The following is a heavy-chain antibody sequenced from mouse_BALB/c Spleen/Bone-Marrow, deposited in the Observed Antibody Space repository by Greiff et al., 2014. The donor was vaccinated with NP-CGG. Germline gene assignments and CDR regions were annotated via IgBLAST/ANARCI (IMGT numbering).Heavy chain of an antibody. V-gene: IGHV1S56*01. Sequence: VQLQQSGPELVKPGASVRISCKASGYTFTSYYIHWVKQRPGQGLEWIGWIYPGNVNTKYNEKFKGKATLTADKSSSTAYMQVSSLTSEDSAVYFCARSYDYDGNHAMDYWGQGTSVTVSS. CDR3: ARSYDYDGNHAMDY. CDR2: IYPGNVNT. D-gene: IGHD2-4*01. CDR1: GYTFTSYY. J-gene: IGHJ4*01.